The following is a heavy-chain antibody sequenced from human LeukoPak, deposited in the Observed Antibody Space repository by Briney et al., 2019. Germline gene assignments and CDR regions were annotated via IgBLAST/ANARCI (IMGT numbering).Heavy chain of an antibody. CDR1: GFTFSSYG. J-gene: IGHJ4*02. Sequence: GGSLRLSCAASGFTFSSYGMHWVRQAPGKGLEWVAVISYDGSNKYYADSVKGRFTISRDNSKNTLYLKMNSLRAEDTAVYYCAKDAAAATVNFDYWGQGTLVTVSS. V-gene: IGHV3-30*18. CDR3: AKDAAAATVNFDY. D-gene: IGHD6-13*01. CDR2: ISYDGSNK.